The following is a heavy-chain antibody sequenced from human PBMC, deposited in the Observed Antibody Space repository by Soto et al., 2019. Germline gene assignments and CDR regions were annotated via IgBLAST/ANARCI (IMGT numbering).Heavy chain of an antibody. Sequence: EVQVLDSGGGLVQPGGSLSLSCAASGFTFNNYAMNWVRQAPGKGLEWVSTISGTCGSTYYADSVKGRFTISRDNSKNTLYLQMNRLRVEDTAVYYCTKDRLGGNFDYWGQGTQVTAAS. CDR2: ISGTCGST. CDR3: TKDRLGGNFDY. V-gene: IGHV3-23*01. CDR1: GFTFNNYA. J-gene: IGHJ4*02.